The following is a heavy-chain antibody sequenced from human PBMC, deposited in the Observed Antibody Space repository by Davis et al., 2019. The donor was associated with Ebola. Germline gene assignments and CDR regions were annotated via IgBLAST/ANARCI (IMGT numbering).Heavy chain of an antibody. CDR3: AKGLVVHSIYYGLDV. Sequence: SCAASGLTFSNYEMNWVRQAPGKGLEWVSYIDNSSNIISYTDSVEGRFTISRDNTKNSLFLQMNSLRAEDTAVYYCAKGLVVHSIYYGLDVWGQGTTVTVSS. D-gene: IGHD2-15*01. CDR1: GLTFSNYE. J-gene: IGHJ6*02. V-gene: IGHV3-48*03. CDR2: IDNSSNII.